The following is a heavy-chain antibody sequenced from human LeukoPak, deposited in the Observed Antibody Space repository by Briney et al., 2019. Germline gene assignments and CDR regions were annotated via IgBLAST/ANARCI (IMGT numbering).Heavy chain of an antibody. CDR2: IIPIFGTA. CDR1: GGTFSSYA. V-gene: IGHV1-69*05. CDR3: ARAHYDFWSGYPQIDY. D-gene: IGHD3-3*01. Sequence: SVKVSCKASGGTFSSYAISWVRQAPGQGLEWMGRIIPIFGTANYAQKFQGRVTITTDESTSTAYMELSRLRSEDTAVYYCARAHYDFWSGYPQIDYWGQGTLVTVCS. J-gene: IGHJ4*02.